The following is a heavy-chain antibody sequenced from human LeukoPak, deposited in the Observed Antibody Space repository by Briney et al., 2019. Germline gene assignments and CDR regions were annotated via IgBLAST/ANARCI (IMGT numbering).Heavy chain of an antibody. CDR1: GFAFSSNW. CDR3: AKVWREYYYDSSGYYGGVFDY. D-gene: IGHD3-22*01. CDR2: INSGGSGT. V-gene: IGHV3-74*01. J-gene: IGHJ4*02. Sequence: PGGSLRLSCAASGFAFSSNWMHWVRQTPGKGLVWVSRINSGGSGTSYADSVEGRFTISRDNAKNTLYLQMNSLRAEDTAVYYCAKVWREYYYDSSGYYGGVFDYWGQGTLVTVSS.